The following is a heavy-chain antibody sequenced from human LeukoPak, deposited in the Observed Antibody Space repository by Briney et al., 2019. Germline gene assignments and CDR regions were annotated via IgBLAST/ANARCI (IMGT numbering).Heavy chain of an antibody. V-gene: IGHV6-1*01. CDR3: ARVVGHNFDY. Sequence: SQTLSVTCAISGDSVSSNSAAWNWIRQSPSRGLEWLGRTYYRSRWYNDYAVSVKSRITITPNTSKNQFSLQLNSVPPEDTAVYYCARVVGHNFDYWGQGTLVTVSS. J-gene: IGHJ4*02. CDR1: GDSVSSNSAA. CDR2: TYYRSRWYN.